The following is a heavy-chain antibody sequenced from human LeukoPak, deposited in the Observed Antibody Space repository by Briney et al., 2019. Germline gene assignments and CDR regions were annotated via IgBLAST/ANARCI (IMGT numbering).Heavy chain of an antibody. J-gene: IGHJ4*02. CDR2: ISSSGSTI. CDR3: ARRYSYGSLFDY. Sequence: GGSLRLSCAASGFTFSDYYMSWIRQAPGKGLKWVSYISSSGSTIYYADSVKGRFTISRDNAKNSLYLQMNSLRAEDTAVYYCARRYSYGSLFDYWGQGTLVTVSS. V-gene: IGHV3-11*01. D-gene: IGHD5-18*01. CDR1: GFTFSDYY.